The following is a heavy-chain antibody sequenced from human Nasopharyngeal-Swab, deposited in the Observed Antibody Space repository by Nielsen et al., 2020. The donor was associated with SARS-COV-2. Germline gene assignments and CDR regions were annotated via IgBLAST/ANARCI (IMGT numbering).Heavy chain of an antibody. J-gene: IGHJ3*02. CDR3: ARAQSITMIIGAFEI. D-gene: IGHD3-22*01. Sequence: SDTLSLTCTVSGGSISSGGYYWSSIRQPPGKGLEWIGYIYYSGSTYYNPSLKSRVTISVDTSKNQFSLKLSSVTAADTAVYYCARAQSITMIIGAFEIWGQGTMVTVSS. V-gene: IGHV4-31*03. CDR2: IYYSGST. CDR1: GGSISSGGYY.